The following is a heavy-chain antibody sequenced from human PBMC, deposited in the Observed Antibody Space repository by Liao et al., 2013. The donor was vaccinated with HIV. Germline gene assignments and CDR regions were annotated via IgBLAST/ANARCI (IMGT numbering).Heavy chain of an antibody. CDR1: GGSINSYY. D-gene: IGHD6-13*01. V-gene: IGHV4-4*07. CDR2: IYTTGTT. CDR3: ARGAQAAAGLLIYYYLDV. J-gene: IGHJ6*03. Sequence: QLQLQESGPGLVKSSETLSLTCTVSGGSINSYYWNWIRQSAGKGLEWIGSIYTTGTTKYNPSLKSRVTMSVDTSKNQFSLKLSSMTAADTAIYYCARGAQAAAGLLIYYYLDVWGTGTTVAVSS.